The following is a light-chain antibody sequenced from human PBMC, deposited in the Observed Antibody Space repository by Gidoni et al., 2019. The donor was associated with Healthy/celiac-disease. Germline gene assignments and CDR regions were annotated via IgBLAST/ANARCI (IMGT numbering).Light chain of an antibody. CDR3: QVWDSSSDHVV. CDR2: YDR. V-gene: IGLV3-21*04. J-gene: IGLJ2*01. CDR1: NVGSKS. Sequence: SSVLTQSLSVSVAPGKTARITCGGINVGSKSVPWYHQKPGKAPVLVIYYDRDRPAGLPRRFSGSNSGNTATLTISRVEAGDEADYYCQVWDSSSDHVVFGGGTKLTVL.